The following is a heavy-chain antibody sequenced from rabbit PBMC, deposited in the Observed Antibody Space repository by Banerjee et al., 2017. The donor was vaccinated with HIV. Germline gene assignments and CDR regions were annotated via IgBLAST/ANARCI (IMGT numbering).Heavy chain of an antibody. CDR3: ARDPQDYTYGYAGYAYAVGELDL. D-gene: IGHD6-1*01. CDR1: GFDFSNYY. Sequence: QLKESGGGLVQPGGSLKLSCKASGFDFSNYYMNWVRQAPGKGLEWIGYIDPIFGTTYYASWVNGRFTISSHNAQNTLYLQLNSLTAADTATYFCARDPQDYTYGYAGYAYAVGELDLWGPGTLVTVS. J-gene: IGHJ6*01. CDR2: IDPIFGTT. V-gene: IGHV1S7*01.